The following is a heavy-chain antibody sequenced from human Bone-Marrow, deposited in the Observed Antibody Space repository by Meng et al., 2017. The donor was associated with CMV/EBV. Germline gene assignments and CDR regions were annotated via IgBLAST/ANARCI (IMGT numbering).Heavy chain of an antibody. CDR2: ISAYNGNT. V-gene: IGHV1-18*01. J-gene: IGHJ6*02. D-gene: IGHD2-2*01. CDR1: GYTFTSYG. Sequence: ASVKVSCKASGYTFTSYGISWVRQAPGQGLEWMGWISAYNGNTNYAQKLQGRVTMTTDTSTSTAYMELRSLRSDDTAVYYCARDLSVPAYYSYYYSMDVWGQGTTVTVSS. CDR3: ARDLSVPAYYSYYYSMDV.